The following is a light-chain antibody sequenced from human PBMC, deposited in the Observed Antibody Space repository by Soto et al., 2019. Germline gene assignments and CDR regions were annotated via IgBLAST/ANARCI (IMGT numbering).Light chain of an antibody. J-gene: IGKJ5*01. CDR2: ATS. V-gene: IGKV1-39*01. CDR1: QTISNY. CDR3: QQSYNTPIT. Sequence: DIQMTQSPSSLSASLGDRFTITCRASQTISNYLNWYQQKPGRAPELLVYATSSLQSGVPSRFTGSGSGTHFTLTISGLQPADFETYFCQQSYNTPITFGQGTRLEIK.